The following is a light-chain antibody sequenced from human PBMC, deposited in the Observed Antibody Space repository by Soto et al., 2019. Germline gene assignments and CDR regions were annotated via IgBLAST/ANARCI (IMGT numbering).Light chain of an antibody. J-gene: IGKJ3*01. CDR3: QQYNSYSH. Sequence: DIQMTQSPSTLSAFVGDRVTITCRASQSISSWLAWYQQKPGKAPKLLIYDASSLESGVPSRFSGSGSGTEFTLTISSLQPDDFATYYCQQYNSYSHFGPGTKVDIK. V-gene: IGKV1-5*01. CDR1: QSISSW. CDR2: DAS.